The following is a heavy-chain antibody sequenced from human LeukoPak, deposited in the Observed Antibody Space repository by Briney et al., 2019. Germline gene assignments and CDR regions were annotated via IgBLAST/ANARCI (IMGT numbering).Heavy chain of an antibody. CDR2: TYYRSKWYN. CDR3: ARDRVIAVGGYHNYYGMDV. J-gene: IGHJ6*02. Sequence: SQTLSLTCAISGDSFSSNCAAWNWIRQSPSRGLEWLGRTYYRSKWYNDYAVSVKSRISINPDTSKNQFSLQLNSVTPEDTGVCYCARDRVIAVGGYHNYYGMDVWVQGTTVTVSS. D-gene: IGHD6-19*01. CDR1: GDSFSSNCAA. V-gene: IGHV6-1*01.